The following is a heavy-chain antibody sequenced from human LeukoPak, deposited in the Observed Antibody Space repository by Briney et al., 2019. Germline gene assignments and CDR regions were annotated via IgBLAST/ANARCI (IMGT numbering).Heavy chain of an antibody. CDR1: GFTFSSYA. CDR2: ITGSGGRT. Sequence: GGSLRLSCAASGFTFSSYAMTWVRQAPGKGLAWVSTITGSGGRTYYADSMEGRFTISRDTSKNTLYLQMNSLRAEDTAIYYCARESPVAATGRSWFDAWGQGTLVTVSS. D-gene: IGHD6-13*01. J-gene: IGHJ5*02. CDR3: ARESPVAATGRSWFDA. V-gene: IGHV3-23*01.